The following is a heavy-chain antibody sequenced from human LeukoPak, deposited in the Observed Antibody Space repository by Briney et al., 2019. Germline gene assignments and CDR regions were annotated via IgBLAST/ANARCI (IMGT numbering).Heavy chain of an antibody. CDR1: GFTFSSYW. V-gene: IGHV3-7*03. CDR3: ATSKLEWLFNFYY. J-gene: IGHJ4*02. Sequence: GGSLRLSCAASGFTFSSYWMSWVRQAPGKGLEWVANIRQDGNEKYYVDSVKGRFIISRDNAKNSLYLQINSLRAEDTAVYFCATSKLEWLFNFYYWGQGTLVTISS. CDR2: IRQDGNEK. D-gene: IGHD3-3*01.